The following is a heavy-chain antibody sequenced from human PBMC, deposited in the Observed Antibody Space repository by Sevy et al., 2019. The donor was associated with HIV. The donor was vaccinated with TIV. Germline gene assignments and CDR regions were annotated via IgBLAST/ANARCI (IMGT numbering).Heavy chain of an antibody. CDR2: ISGSGISI. D-gene: IGHD6-19*01. CDR3: AKELPGYQYDSSGNLDT. CDR1: GFTFSTYA. J-gene: IGHJ5*02. V-gene: IGHV3-23*01. Sequence: GGSPRLSCAASGFTFSTYAMSWVRQAPGKGLEWVSGISGSGISIYYAGSVKGRFTISRDNSKNTLILQMNSLRAEDTAIYYCAKELPGYQYDSSGNLDTWGQGRLVTVSS.